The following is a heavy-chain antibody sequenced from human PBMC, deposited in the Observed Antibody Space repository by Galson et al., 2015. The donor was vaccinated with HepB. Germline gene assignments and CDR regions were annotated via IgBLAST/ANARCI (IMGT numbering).Heavy chain of an antibody. CDR2: IRSKAYGGTT. Sequence: SLRLSCAASGFTFGDYAMSWFRQAPGKGLEWVGFIRSKAYGGTTEYAASVKGRFTISRDDSKSIAYLQMNSLKTEDTAVYYCTRDLTPYYYDSSGYAFDYWGQGTLVTVSS. V-gene: IGHV3-49*03. D-gene: IGHD3-22*01. J-gene: IGHJ4*02. CDR1: GFTFGDYA. CDR3: TRDLTPYYYDSSGYAFDY.